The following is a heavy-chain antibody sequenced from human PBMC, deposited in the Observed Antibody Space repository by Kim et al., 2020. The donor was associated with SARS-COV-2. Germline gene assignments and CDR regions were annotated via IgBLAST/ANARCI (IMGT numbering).Heavy chain of an antibody. CDR1: GYTFTSYA. D-gene: IGHD4-17*01. J-gene: IGHJ4*02. CDR3: ARVSPQYRGDYAF. Sequence: ASVKVSCKASGYTFTSYAMHWVRQAPGQRLEWMGWINAGNGNTKYSQKFQGRVTITRDTSASTAYMELSSLRSEDTAVYYCARVSPQYRGDYAFWGQGTLVTVSS. CDR2: INAGNGNT. V-gene: IGHV1-3*01.